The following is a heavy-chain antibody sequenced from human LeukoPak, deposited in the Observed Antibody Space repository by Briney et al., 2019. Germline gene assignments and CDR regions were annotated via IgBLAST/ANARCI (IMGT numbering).Heavy chain of an antibody. Sequence: GGSLRLSCAASGFTFSSYAMHWVRQAPGKGLQWVAVISYDGGHKDYANSVKGRFTISRDNSKNTLYLQMNSLRAEDTAVYYCARVRVRAVLITYYYYSMDVWGQGTTVTVSS. CDR1: GFTFSSYA. D-gene: IGHD3-10*01. V-gene: IGHV3-30*04. CDR3: ARVRVRAVLITYYYYSMDV. CDR2: ISYDGGHK. J-gene: IGHJ6*02.